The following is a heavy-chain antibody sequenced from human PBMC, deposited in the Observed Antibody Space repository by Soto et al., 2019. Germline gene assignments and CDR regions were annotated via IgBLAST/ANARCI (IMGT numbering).Heavy chain of an antibody. Sequence: QVQLQESGPGLVKPSQTLSLTCTVSGGSISSGDYYWSWIRQPPGKGLEWIGYIYYNGSTYYNPSLKSRVTTQXXTXKXXAALHLTSVTAANTAVYSCARGSSEHPIFGATGDYWGQGTLVTVSS. D-gene: IGHD3-3*01. V-gene: IGHV4-30-4*01. CDR3: ARGSSEHPIFGATGDY. CDR1: GGSISSGDYY. J-gene: IGHJ4*02. CDR2: IYYNGST.